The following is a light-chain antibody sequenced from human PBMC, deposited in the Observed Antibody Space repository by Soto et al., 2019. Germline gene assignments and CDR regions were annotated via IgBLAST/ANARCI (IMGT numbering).Light chain of an antibody. CDR1: SSNIGSNY. CDR2: RNN. V-gene: IGLV1-47*01. CDR3: AVWPDSLGV. J-gene: IGLJ3*02. Sequence: QSVLTQAPSASGTPGQRVTISCSGSSSNIGSNYVYWYQQLSGTAPKLLIYRNNQRPSGVPDRFSGSKSGTSASLAISGLRSEDEADYYCAVWPDSLGVFGGGTKPTVL.